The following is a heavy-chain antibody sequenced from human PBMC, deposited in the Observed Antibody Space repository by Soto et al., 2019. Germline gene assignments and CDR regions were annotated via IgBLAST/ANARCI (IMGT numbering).Heavy chain of an antibody. CDR1: GGTFSSYA. D-gene: IGHD4-4*01. V-gene: IGHV1-69*12. J-gene: IGHJ6*01. CDR3: ASASTVTTFCYGMDV. CDR2: IIPIFGTA. Sequence: QVQLVQSGAEVKKPGSSVKVSCKASGGTFSSYAISWVRQAPGQGLEWLGGIIPIFGTANYAQKFQGRVTITADESTSTAYMELSSLRAEDTAVYYCASASTVTTFCYGMDVWGHGTTVTFSS.